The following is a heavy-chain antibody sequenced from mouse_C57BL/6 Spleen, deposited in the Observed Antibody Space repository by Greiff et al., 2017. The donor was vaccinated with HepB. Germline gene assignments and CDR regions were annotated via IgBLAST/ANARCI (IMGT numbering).Heavy chain of an antibody. CDR1: GYTFTSYT. Sequence: QVHVKQSGAELARPGASVKMSCKASGYTFTSYTMHWVKQRPGQGLEWIGYINPSSGYTKYNQKFKDKATLTADKSSSTAYMQLSSLTSEDSAVYYCARSATTVVAGDFDYWGQGTTLTVSS. CDR2: INPSSGYT. CDR3: ARSATTVVAGDFDY. D-gene: IGHD1-1*01. J-gene: IGHJ2*01. V-gene: IGHV1-4*01.